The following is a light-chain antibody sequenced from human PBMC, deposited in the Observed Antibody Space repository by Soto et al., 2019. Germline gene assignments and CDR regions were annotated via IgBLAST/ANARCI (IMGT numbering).Light chain of an antibody. CDR1: QSVSNN. V-gene: IGKV3-15*01. Sequence: EIVLTQSPATLSVSPGERATLSCRASQSVSNNLACYQQKSGQAPRLLIYHASTRATGIPARFSGSGSGTELTLTISSLQSEDFAVYYCQQYNEWPLTFGGGTKVEIK. CDR2: HAS. J-gene: IGKJ4*01. CDR3: QQYNEWPLT.